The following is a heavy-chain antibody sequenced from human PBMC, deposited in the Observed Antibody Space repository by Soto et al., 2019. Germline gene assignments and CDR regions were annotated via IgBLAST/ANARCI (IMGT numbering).Heavy chain of an antibody. CDR2: IYYSGST. CDR3: ARPFAATLLGNYYYMDV. Sequence: SETLSLTCTVSGGSISSSSYYWGWIRQPPGKGLEWIGSIYYSGSTYYNPSLKSRVTISVGTSKNQFYLKLSSVTAADTAVYYCARPFAATLLGNYYYMDVWGKGTTVTVSS. CDR1: GGSISSSSYY. D-gene: IGHD2-15*01. V-gene: IGHV4-39*01. J-gene: IGHJ6*03.